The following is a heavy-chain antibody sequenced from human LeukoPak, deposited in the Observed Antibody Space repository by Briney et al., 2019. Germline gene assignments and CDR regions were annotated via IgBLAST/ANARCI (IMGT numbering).Heavy chain of an antibody. CDR2: IKEDGTET. CDR3: ANDNWFDP. J-gene: IGHJ5*02. V-gene: IGHV3-7*01. D-gene: IGHD3-3*01. Sequence: PGGSLRHSCAASGFMFSSNWMSWVRLAPGKGLEWVANIKEDGTETYYVDSVKGRFTISRDNSKNTLYLQMNSLRAEDTAVYYCANDNWFDPWGQGTLVTVSS. CDR1: GFMFSSNW.